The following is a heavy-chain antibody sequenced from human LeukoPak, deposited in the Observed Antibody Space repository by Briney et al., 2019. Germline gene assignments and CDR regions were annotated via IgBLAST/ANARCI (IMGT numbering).Heavy chain of an antibody. CDR1: GYTFSNYA. Sequence: AASVKVSCKASGYTFSNYAISWVRQAPGQGLEWMGWISAYNGNTNYAQKLQGRVTMTTDTSTSTAYMELRSLRSDDTAVYYCARVAYCSGGSCYLYMDVWGKGTTVTVSS. J-gene: IGHJ6*03. D-gene: IGHD2-15*01. V-gene: IGHV1-18*01. CDR2: ISAYNGNT. CDR3: ARVAYCSGGSCYLYMDV.